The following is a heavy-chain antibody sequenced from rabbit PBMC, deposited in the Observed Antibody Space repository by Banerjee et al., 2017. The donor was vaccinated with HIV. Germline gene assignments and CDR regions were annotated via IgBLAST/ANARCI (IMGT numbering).Heavy chain of an antibody. J-gene: IGHJ3*01. V-gene: IGHV1S45*01. D-gene: IGHD6-1*01. CDR1: GFTLSSYYM. CDR3: ARGYGGYGWTTRLAL. Sequence: QEQLEESGGGLVQPEGSLTLTCKASGFTLSSYYMSWVRQAPGKGLEWIGYIDPVLGVTYYASWAKGRFTISKTSSTTVTLQMTSLTAADTATYFCARGYGGYGWTTRLALWGQGTLVTVS. CDR2: IDPVLGVT.